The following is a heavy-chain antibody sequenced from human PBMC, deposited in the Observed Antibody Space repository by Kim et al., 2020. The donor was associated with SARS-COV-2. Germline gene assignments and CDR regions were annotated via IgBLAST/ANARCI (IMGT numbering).Heavy chain of an antibody. CDR3: ARKRARASYFDY. V-gene: IGHV4-34*01. Sequence: NYNPSLKSRVTISVDTSKNQFSLKLSSVTAADTAVYYCARKRARASYFDYWGQGTLVTVSS. J-gene: IGHJ4*02.